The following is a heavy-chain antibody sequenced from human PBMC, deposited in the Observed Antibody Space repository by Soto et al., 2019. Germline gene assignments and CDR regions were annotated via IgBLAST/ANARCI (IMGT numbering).Heavy chain of an antibody. Sequence: SETLSLTCTVSGASISGFYWSRIRKSAGKGLEWIGRIYATGTTDYNPSLRSRVMMSVDTSKKQFSLKLRSVTAADTAVYYCVRDGTKTLRDWFDPWGQGISVTVSS. D-gene: IGHD1-1*01. V-gene: IGHV4-4*07. CDR2: IYATGTT. CDR3: VRDGTKTLRDWFDP. J-gene: IGHJ5*02. CDR1: GASISGFY.